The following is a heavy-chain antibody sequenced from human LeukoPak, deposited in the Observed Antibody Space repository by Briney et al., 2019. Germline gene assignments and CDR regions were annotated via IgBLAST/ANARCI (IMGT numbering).Heavy chain of an antibody. J-gene: IGHJ6*02. CDR1: GGSFSNYY. CDR3: ARQPPQYYGMDV. D-gene: IGHD1-14*01. Sequence: PSETLSLTCTVSGGSFSNYYWSWIRQPAGKGLEWIGRIYTSGSTNYNPSVKSRVTMSVDTSNNQFSLKLTSVTVADTAVYYCARQPPQYYGMDVWGQGTTVTVSS. V-gene: IGHV4-4*07. CDR2: IYTSGST.